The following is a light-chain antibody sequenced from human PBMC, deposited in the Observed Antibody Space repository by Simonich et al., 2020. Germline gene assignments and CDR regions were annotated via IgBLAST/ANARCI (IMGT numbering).Light chain of an antibody. J-gene: IGKJ3*01. CDR1: QSVVYSSNNKNY. CDR2: WAA. V-gene: IGKV4-1*01. Sequence: IVMTQSPDSLAVSLGERATINCKSSQSVVYSSNNKNYLAWYQQKPGQPPKLLIYWAATRESGVPDRCSGSGSGTDFTLTISSLQAEDVAVYYCQQYYSTPFTFGPGTKVDIK. CDR3: QQYYSTPFT.